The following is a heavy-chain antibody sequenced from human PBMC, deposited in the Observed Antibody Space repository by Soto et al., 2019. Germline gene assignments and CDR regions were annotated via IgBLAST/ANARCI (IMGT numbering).Heavy chain of an antibody. V-gene: IGHV4-39*01. CDR1: GGSISSSSYY. CDR3: ARLQGVTPDY. J-gene: IGHJ4*02. D-gene: IGHD4-4*01. Sequence: QSQTLSLTCTVSGGSISSSSYYWGWIRQPPGKGLEWIGSIYYSGSTYYNPSLKSRVTISVDTSKNQFSLKLSSVTAADTAVYYCARLQGVTPDYWGQGTLVTVSS. CDR2: IYYSGST.